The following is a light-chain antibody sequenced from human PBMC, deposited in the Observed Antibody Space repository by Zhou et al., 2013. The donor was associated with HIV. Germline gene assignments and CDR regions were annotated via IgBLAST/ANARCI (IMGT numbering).Light chain of an antibody. V-gene: IGKV1-5*03. CDR3: QQSYSTPYS. CDR2: QAS. J-gene: IGKJ2*03. Sequence: DIQMTQSPSTLSASLGDRVTVTCRASQNISSWLAWYQQKPRKPPKLLIYQASSLQNAVPSRFSGGGSGTEFTLTITSLQPDDFATYYCQQSYSTPYSFGLGDQSWRSN. CDR1: QNISSW.